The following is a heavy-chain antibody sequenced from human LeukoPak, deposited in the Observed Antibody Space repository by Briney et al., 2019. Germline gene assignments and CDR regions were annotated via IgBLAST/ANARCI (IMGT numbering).Heavy chain of an antibody. V-gene: IGHV1-18*01. CDR1: GYTFTSYS. Sequence: ASVKVSCTASGYTFTSYSIGWVRQAPGQGLEWMGWISAYNGNTNYAQKLQGRVTMTTDTSTSTAYMDLRSLRSDDTAVYYCARTTNYVPPDYWGQGTLVTVSS. D-gene: IGHD1-7*01. CDR2: ISAYNGNT. CDR3: ARTTNYVPPDY. J-gene: IGHJ4*02.